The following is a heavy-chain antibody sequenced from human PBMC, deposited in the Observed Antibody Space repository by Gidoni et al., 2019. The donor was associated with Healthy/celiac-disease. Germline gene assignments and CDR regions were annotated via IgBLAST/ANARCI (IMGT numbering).Heavy chain of an antibody. CDR2: IWYDGSNK. V-gene: IGHV3-33*01. CDR1: GFTFSSYG. CDR3: ARASGYDSDYYYGMDV. Sequence: QVQLVESGGGVVQPGRSLRLSCAASGFTFSSYGMHWVRQAPGKGLEWVAVIWYDGSNKYYADSVKGRFTISRDNSKNTLYLQMNSLRAEDTAVYYCARASGYDSDYYYGMDVWGQGTTVTVSS. J-gene: IGHJ6*02. D-gene: IGHD5-12*01.